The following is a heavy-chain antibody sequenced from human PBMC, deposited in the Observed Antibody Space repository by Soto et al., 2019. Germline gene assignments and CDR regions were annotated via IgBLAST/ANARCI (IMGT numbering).Heavy chain of an antibody. CDR3: AKDPGPRDSSGYLDY. D-gene: IGHD3-22*01. CDR2: ISGSGGST. Sequence: AGSLELACAASGFTVSSYAMSWVRQAPGKGLEWVSAISGSGGSTYYADSVKGRFTISRDNSKNTLYLQMNSLRAEDTAVYYCAKDPGPRDSSGYLDYWGQGTLVTVSS. V-gene: IGHV3-23*01. J-gene: IGHJ4*02. CDR1: GFTVSSYA.